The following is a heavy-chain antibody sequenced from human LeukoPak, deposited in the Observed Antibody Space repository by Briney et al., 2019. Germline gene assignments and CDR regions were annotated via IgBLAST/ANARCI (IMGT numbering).Heavy chain of an antibody. CDR1: GFTFSSYG. Sequence: GGSLRLSCAASGFTFSSYGVHWVRQAPGKGLEWVAVISYDGSNKYYAYSVKGRFTISRDNSKNTLYLQMNSLRAEDTAVYYCAKEAVVGATTYYYFDYWGQGTLVTVSS. J-gene: IGHJ4*02. V-gene: IGHV3-30*18. CDR2: ISYDGSNK. D-gene: IGHD1-26*01. CDR3: AKEAVVGATTYYYFDY.